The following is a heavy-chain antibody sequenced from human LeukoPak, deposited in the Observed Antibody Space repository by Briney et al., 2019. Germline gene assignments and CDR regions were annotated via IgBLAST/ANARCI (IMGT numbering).Heavy chain of an antibody. CDR3: ARKYCSTTSCLFDY. Sequence: GGSLRLSCAASGFTFSIYEMNWVRQAPGKGLEWISYISSSGSTIQSADSVKGRFTISRDNAKNSLYLQMNSLRAEDTALYYCARKYCSTTSCLFDYWGQGTLVTVSS. CDR2: ISSSGSTI. D-gene: IGHD2-2*01. V-gene: IGHV3-48*03. J-gene: IGHJ4*02. CDR1: GFTFSIYE.